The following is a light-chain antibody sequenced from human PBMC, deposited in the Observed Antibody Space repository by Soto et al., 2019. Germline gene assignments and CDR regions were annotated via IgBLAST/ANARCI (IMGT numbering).Light chain of an antibody. V-gene: IGKV3-11*01. CDR2: DAS. Sequence: EVVLTQSPATLSLSPGERATLSCRASQSVTIYLAWYQKKPGHAPRLLIYDASNRTTGIPARFSGSGSGTDFTLTISSLEPEDVAVYYCQQHSNWPPWTFGQGTKVEIK. J-gene: IGKJ1*01. CDR3: QQHSNWPPWT. CDR1: QSVTIY.